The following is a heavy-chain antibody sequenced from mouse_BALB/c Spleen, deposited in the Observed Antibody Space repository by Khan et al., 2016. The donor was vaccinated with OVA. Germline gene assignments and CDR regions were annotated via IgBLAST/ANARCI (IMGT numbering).Heavy chain of an antibody. D-gene: IGHD2-4*01. CDR2: IDPSDSET. J-gene: IGHJ3*01. Sequence: QVQLQQSGPQLVRPGTSVKISCKASGYSFTTYWVHWVKQRPGQGLEWIGMIDPSDSETRLNQKFKDKATLTVDKSSITAYMHLSSPTSEDSAVDYCARKGDYGAWFTYWGQGTLVTVSA. V-gene: IGHV1-59*01. CDR3: ARKGDYGAWFTY. CDR1: GYSFTTYW.